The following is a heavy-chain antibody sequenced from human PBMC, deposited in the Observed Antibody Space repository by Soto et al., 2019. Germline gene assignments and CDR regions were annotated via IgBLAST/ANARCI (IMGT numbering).Heavy chain of an antibody. V-gene: IGHV3-23*01. CDR3: AKDPSRFGRITPFDY. CDR1: GFTFSSYA. D-gene: IGHD3-10*01. Sequence: PGGSLRLSCAASGFTFSSYAMSWVRQAPGKGLEWVSAISGSGGSTYYADSVKGRSTISRDNSKNTLYLQMNSLRAEDTAVYYCAKDPSRFGRITPFDYWGQGTLVTVSS. J-gene: IGHJ4*02. CDR2: ISGSGGST.